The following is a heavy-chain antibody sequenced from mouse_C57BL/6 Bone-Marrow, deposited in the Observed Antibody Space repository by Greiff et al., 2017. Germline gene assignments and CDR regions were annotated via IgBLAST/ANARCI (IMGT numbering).Heavy chain of an antibody. Sequence: VQLQQPGAELVKPGASVKLSCKASGYTFTSYWMQWVKQRPGQGLEWIGEIDPTDSYTNYNQKFKGKATLTVDTSSSTAYMQLSSLTSEDSAVYYGSRGAYWGQGTSVTVSS. V-gene: IGHV1-50*01. CDR2: IDPTDSYT. CDR1: GYTFTSYW. CDR3: SRGAY. J-gene: IGHJ4*01.